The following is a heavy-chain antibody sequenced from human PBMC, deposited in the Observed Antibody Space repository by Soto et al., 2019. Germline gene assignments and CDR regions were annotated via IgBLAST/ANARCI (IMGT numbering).Heavy chain of an antibody. D-gene: IGHD3-10*01. Sequence: SETLSLTCTVSGGSISSGGYYWSWIRQHPGKGLEWIGYIYYSGSTYYNPSLKSRVTISVDTSKNQFSLKLSSVTAADTAVYYCARDVPNYYGSGSYSGGGHYFDYWGQGTLVTVSS. CDR1: GGSISSGGYY. J-gene: IGHJ4*02. CDR2: IYYSGST. V-gene: IGHV4-31*03. CDR3: ARDVPNYYGSGSYSGGGHYFDY.